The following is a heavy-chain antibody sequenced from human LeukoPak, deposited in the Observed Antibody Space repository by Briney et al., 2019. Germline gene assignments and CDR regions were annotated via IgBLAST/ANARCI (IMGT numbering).Heavy chain of an antibody. J-gene: IGHJ4*02. CDR3: ARTRSIRQQLEY. CDR1: GYTFTGYY. Sequence: ASLKLSCKASGYTFTGYYMNWVRQAPGQGLEWMGWINPNSGGTNYAQKCQGRVTMTRDTSISTAYMELSRLRSDDTAVYYRARTRSIRQQLEYWGQGTLVTVSS. V-gene: IGHV1-2*02. D-gene: IGHD6-13*01. CDR2: INPNSGGT.